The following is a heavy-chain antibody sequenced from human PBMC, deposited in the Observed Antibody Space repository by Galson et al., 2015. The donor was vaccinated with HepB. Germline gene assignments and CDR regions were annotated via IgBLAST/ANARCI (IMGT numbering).Heavy chain of an antibody. V-gene: IGHV3-23*01. D-gene: IGHD2/OR15-2a*01. CDR1: GLTLETYD. CDR3: AKGSPASFYHYYMDV. CDR2: ISENDIST. J-gene: IGHJ4*02. Sequence: SLRLSCAASGLTLETYDIRWVRQAPGRGLQWVPAISENDISTHYADPVKGRFTISRQKSKNMVFLQMNRLKVEDTAVYYCAKGSPASFYHYYMDVWGQGTLVTVSS.